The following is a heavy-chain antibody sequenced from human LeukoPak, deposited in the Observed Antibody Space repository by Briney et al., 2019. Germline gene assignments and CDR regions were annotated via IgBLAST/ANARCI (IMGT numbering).Heavy chain of an antibody. J-gene: IGHJ4*02. CDR1: GFTFSSYA. CDR3: AKVRERARPQRIVGATTTFDY. Sequence: GGSLRLSCAASGFTFSSYAMSWVRQAPGKGLEWVSAISGSGGSTYYADSVKGRFTISRDNSKNTLYLQMNSLRAEDTAVYYCAKVRERARPQRIVGATTTFDYWGQGTLVTVSS. CDR2: ISGSGGST. D-gene: IGHD1-26*01. V-gene: IGHV3-23*01.